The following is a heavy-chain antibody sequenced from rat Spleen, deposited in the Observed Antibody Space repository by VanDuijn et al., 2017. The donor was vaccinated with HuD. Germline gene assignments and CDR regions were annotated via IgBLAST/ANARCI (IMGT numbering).Heavy chain of an antibody. CDR2: MRFNGDT. CDR1: GFSLPSYN. Sequence: QVQLKESGPGLVQPSQTLSLTCTVSGFSLPSYNVHWVRQPPGKGLGWMGRMRFNGDTAYNSALKSRMSISRDTSKNQVFLKMNSLQTDDTGTYYGTRVGSAEGVWDWFAYCGQGTLVTVSS. CDR3: TRVGSAEGVWDWFAY. V-gene: IGHV2-63*01. J-gene: IGHJ3*01. D-gene: IGHD1-11*01.